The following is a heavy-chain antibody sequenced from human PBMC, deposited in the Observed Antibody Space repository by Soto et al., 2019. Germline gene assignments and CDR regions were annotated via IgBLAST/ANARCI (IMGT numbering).Heavy chain of an antibody. D-gene: IGHD2-2*02. V-gene: IGHV4-31*03. J-gene: IGHJ4*02. CDR1: GASINSGGYY. CDR3: VSGEAWGAILAY. Sequence: SETLSLTCTVSGASINSGGYYWNWVRLLPGRGLEWIGYIYFTGNTYYNPSLESRVTISLDTPQNQFSLELNSVSAADTAVYYCVSGEAWGAILAYWGQGALVTVSS. CDR2: IYFTGNT.